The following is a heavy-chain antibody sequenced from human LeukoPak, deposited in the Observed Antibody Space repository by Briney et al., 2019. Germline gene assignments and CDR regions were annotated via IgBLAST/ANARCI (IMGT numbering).Heavy chain of an antibody. CDR3: ARDCSSTSCYGFMDV. Sequence: GASVKVSFKASGYSFISYGISWVRQAPGQGLEWMGWISAYDGNTNYPQKLQGRVTMTTDTSTTTAYMELRSLTSDDTAVYYCARDCSSTSCYGFMDVWGKGTTVTVSS. J-gene: IGHJ6*03. V-gene: IGHV1-18*01. CDR2: ISAYDGNT. CDR1: GYSFISYG. D-gene: IGHD2-2*01.